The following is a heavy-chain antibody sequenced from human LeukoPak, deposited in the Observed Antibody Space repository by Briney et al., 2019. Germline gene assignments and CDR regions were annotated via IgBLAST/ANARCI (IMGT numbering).Heavy chain of an antibody. CDR2: INPNSGGT. Sequence: ASVKVSCKASGYTFTGYYMHWVRQAPGQGLEWMGWINPNSGGTNYAQKFQGRVTITRDTSISTAYMELSRLRSDDTAVYYCARVGTMVRGVTSTMHNWFDPWGQGTLVTVSS. CDR3: ARVGTMVRGVTSTMHNWFDP. D-gene: IGHD3-10*01. CDR1: GYTFTGYY. J-gene: IGHJ5*02. V-gene: IGHV1-2*02.